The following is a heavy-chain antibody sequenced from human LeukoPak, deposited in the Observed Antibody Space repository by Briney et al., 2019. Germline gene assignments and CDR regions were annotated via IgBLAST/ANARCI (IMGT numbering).Heavy chain of an antibody. V-gene: IGHV3-53*01. CDR1: GFTVSGTH. D-gene: IGHD3-16*01. J-gene: IGHJ4*02. CDR2: MYTGGTT. Sequence: GGSLRLSCAASGFTVSGTHISCVRQAPGKGLEWVSAMYTGGTTYYADSVAGRFTVSRDNSKNTLYLHMNSLRVEDTAVYYCAKDEATSGGGLASWGQGTLVSVSS. CDR3: AKDEATSGGGLAS.